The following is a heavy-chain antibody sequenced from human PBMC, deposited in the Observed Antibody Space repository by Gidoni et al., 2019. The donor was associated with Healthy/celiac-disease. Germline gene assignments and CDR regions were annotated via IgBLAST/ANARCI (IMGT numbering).Heavy chain of an antibody. Sequence: EVQLVESGGGLVQPGRSLRLSCAASGFTFDDYAMHWVRQAPGKGLEWVSGISWNSGSIGYADSVKGRFTISRDNAKNSLYLQMNSLRAEDTALYYCAKDIEHDFWSGCPFDYWGQGTLVTVSS. J-gene: IGHJ4*02. CDR3: AKDIEHDFWSGCPFDY. V-gene: IGHV3-9*01. CDR1: GFTFDDYA. CDR2: ISWNSGSI. D-gene: IGHD3-3*01.